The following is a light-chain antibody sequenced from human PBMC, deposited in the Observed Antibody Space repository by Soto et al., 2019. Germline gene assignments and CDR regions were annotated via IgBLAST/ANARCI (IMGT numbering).Light chain of an antibody. J-gene: IGKJ2*01. CDR3: HHYNSWPYT. CDR2: GAS. CDR1: QSVSSN. Sequence: EIVMTQSPDTLSVSPGERATLSCRASQSVSSNLAWYQQKPGQAPRLLIYGASTRANGFPARFSGSGSGTEFTLTISSLQAEDVAVYYCHHYNSWPYTFGQGTKGESK. V-gene: IGKV3-15*01.